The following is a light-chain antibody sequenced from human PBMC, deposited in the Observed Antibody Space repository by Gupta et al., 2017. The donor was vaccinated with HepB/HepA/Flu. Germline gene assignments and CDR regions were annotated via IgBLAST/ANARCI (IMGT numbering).Light chain of an antibody. Sequence: QSVLTQPPSVSGAPGQRVTISCTGSSSNIGSNYDAHWYQQLPGKAPKLLLYGNNRRPSGGPDRFSGSKSGTSASPAITGLQAEDEADDYCQSYDSSLSGSVVFGGGTKLTVL. CDR1: SSNIGSNYD. CDR3: QSYDSSLSGSVV. CDR2: GNN. V-gene: IGLV1-40*01. J-gene: IGLJ2*01.